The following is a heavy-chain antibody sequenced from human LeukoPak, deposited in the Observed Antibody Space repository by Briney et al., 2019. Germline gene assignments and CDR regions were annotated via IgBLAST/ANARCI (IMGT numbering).Heavy chain of an antibody. CDR2: IQWNDDST. V-gene: IGHV3-20*04. CDR3: AKDTWELPYNWFDP. CDR1: GFTFDDYG. Sequence: PAGGSLRLSCAASGFTFDDYGMSWVRQAPGKGLEWVSSIQWNDDSTGYADSVKGRFTISRDNAKNSLYLQMNSLRAEDTAVYYCAKDTWELPYNWFDPWGQGTLVTVSS. D-gene: IGHD1-26*01. J-gene: IGHJ5*02.